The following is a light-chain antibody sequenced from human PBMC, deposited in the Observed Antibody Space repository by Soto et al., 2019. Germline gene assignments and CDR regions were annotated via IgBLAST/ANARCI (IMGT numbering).Light chain of an antibody. CDR3: QLYGILSWT. J-gene: IGKJ1*01. CDR2: GAS. Sequence: LVTLSLTLGERATRSCRASQSLRTNSLAWYQQKLGQAPRLLIYGASTRATGIPARFSGSGSGTEFTLTISSLQSEDFTVYYCQLYGILSWTFGQGGIVDI. V-gene: IGKV3-15*01. CDR1: QSLRTN.